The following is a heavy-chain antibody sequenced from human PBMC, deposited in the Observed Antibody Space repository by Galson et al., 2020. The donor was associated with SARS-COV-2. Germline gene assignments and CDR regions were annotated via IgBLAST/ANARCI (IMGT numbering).Heavy chain of an antibody. V-gene: IGHV3-30*04. CDR3: ARDQGYYYDSSGTLDY. Sequence: GESLKISCAASGFTFSSYTMHWVRQAPGKGLEWVAVISYDGSNKYYADSVKGRFTISRDNSKNTLYLQMNSLRAEDTAVYYCARDQGYYYDSSGTLDYWGQGTLVTVSS. D-gene: IGHD3-22*01. J-gene: IGHJ4*02. CDR1: GFTFSSYT. CDR2: ISYDGSNK.